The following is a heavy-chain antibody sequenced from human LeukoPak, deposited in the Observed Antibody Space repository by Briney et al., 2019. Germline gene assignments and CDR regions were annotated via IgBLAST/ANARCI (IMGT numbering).Heavy chain of an antibody. D-gene: IGHD4-11*01. CDR2: INSDGSTI. J-gene: IGHJ4*02. V-gene: IGHV3-74*01. CDR1: GFTFSTYW. Sequence: GGSLRLSCAASGFTFSTYWMSWVRQAPGQGLVWVSRINSDGSTINYADSVQGRFTISRDNAKSTLYLQMNSLGAEDTAVYYCARAGYYRFDYWGQGTQVTVSS. CDR3: ARAGYYRFDY.